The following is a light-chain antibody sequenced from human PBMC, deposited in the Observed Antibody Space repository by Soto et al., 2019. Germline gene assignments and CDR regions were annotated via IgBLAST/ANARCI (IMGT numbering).Light chain of an antibody. CDR1: QSISSW. J-gene: IGKJ1*01. V-gene: IGKV1-5*01. CDR2: DAS. Sequence: DIQMTQSPSTLSASVGDRVTITCRASQSISSWLAWYQQKPGKAPKLLIYDASSYESGVPSRFSGSGSGTAFTLTISSLQPDDFATYYCQQYNSYSRTFGQGTKVEIK. CDR3: QQYNSYSRT.